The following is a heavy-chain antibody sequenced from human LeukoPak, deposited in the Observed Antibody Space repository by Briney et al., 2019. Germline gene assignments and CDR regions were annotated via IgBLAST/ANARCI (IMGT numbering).Heavy chain of an antibody. V-gene: IGHV4-59*01. CDR1: GGSISNKY. Sequence: SETLSLTCTVSGGSISNKYWSWIRQPPGKGLEWIGYIYYSGNTNYNPSLKGRVTILVDTSKYQVSLKLSSVTAADTAVYFCARDWGVGGRPGYMDVWGKGTTVTVSS. D-gene: IGHD6-6*01. CDR3: ARDWGVGGRPGYMDV. CDR2: IYYSGNT. J-gene: IGHJ6*03.